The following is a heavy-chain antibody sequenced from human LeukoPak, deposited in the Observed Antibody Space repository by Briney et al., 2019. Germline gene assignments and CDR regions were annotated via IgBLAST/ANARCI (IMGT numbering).Heavy chain of an antibody. CDR2: IYTSGIT. J-gene: IGHJ4*02. Sequence: PSETLSLTCTVSGGSISSYYWSWVRQPAGKGLEWIGRIYTSGITNYNPSLKSRVTMSVDTSKNHFSLKLSSVTAADTAVYYCARDTGYYYGSGTYLYYFDYWGQGTLVTVSS. V-gene: IGHV4-4*07. CDR3: ARDTGYYYGSGTYLYYFDY. CDR1: GGSISSYY. D-gene: IGHD3-10*01.